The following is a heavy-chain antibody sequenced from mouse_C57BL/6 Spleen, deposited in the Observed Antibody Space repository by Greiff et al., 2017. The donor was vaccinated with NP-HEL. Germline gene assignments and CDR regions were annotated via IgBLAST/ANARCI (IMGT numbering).Heavy chain of an antibody. CDR1: GFTFSNYW. J-gene: IGHJ1*03. CDR3: TEGGYFDV. V-gene: IGHV6-3*01. Sequence: EVQLVESGGGLVQPGGSMKLSCVASGFTFSNYWMNWVRQSPEKGLEWVAQIRLKSDNYATHYAESVKGRFTISRDDSKSSVYLQMNNLRAEDTGIYYCTEGGYFDVWGTGTTVTVSS. CDR2: IRLKSDNYAT.